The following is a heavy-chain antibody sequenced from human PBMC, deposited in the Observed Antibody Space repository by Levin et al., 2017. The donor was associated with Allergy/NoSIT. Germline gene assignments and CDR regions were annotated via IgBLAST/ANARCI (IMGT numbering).Heavy chain of an antibody. CDR2: ISGSGGST. V-gene: IGHV3-23*01. D-gene: IGHD6-13*01. J-gene: IGHJ4*02. CDR1: GFTFSSYA. Sequence: GESLKISCAASGFTFSSYAMSWVRQAPGKGLEWVSAISGSGGSTYYADSVKGRFTISRDNSKNTLYLQMNSLRAEDTAVYYCAKGVGVAAGLYTFDYWGQGTLVTVSS. CDR3: AKGVGVAAGLYTFDY.